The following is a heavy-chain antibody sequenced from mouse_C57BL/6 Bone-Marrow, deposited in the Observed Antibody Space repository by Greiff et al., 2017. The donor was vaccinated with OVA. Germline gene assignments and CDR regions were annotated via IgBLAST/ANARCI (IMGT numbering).Heavy chain of an antibody. CDR1: GFTFTDSY. Sequence: EVKVVESGGGLVQPGGSLSLSCAASGFTFTDSYMSWVRQPPGKALEWLGFIRNKANGYTTEYSASVTGRFTISRDNSQSILYLQMNALRAEDSATYYCARSLTGLYAMDYWGQGTSVTVSS. CDR2: IRNKANGYTT. CDR3: ARSLTGLYAMDY. D-gene: IGHD4-1*01. V-gene: IGHV7-3*01. J-gene: IGHJ4*01.